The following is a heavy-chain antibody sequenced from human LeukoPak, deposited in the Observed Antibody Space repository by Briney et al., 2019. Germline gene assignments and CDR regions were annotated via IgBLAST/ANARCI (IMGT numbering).Heavy chain of an antibody. J-gene: IGHJ4*02. CDR1: GYTFTGYY. Sequence: ASVKVSCKASGYTFTGYYIHCVRQAPGQGLEWMGIINPSDGTTSYAQKFQGRVSMTRDTSTSTVYMELSSLRSEDTAVYYRARAPANKYDSRLPEDYWGQGTLVTVSS. V-gene: IGHV1-46*01. CDR2: INPSDGTT. CDR3: ARAPANKYDSRLPEDY. D-gene: IGHD3-22*01.